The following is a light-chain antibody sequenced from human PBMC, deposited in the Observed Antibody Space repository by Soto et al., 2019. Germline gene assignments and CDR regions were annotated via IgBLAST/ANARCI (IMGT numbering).Light chain of an antibody. J-gene: IGLJ3*02. V-gene: IGLV2-11*01. CDR2: DVL. CDR1: SSDVGVYNY. Sequence: QSALTQPRSVSGSPGQSVTLSCTGTSSDVGVYNYVSWYQQHQGKAPQLVIYDVLKRPSGVPDRFSGSQSGNTAALTISGLQAEDEADYYCCSYAGASLWVFGGGTKLTVL. CDR3: CSYAGASLWV.